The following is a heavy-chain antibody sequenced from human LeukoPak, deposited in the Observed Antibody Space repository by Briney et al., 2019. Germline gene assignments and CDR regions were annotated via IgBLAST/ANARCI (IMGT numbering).Heavy chain of an antibody. D-gene: IGHD2-21*02. Sequence: PSETLSLTCTVSGGSISSYYWSWIRQPPGKGLEWIGYIYYSGSTNYNPSLKSRVTISVDTSKNLFSLKLSSVTAADTAVYYCAXSWAYCGGDCSTFDYWGQGTLVTVSS. V-gene: IGHV4-59*01. CDR1: GGSISSYY. J-gene: IGHJ4*02. CDR2: IYYSGST. CDR3: AXSWAYCGGDCSTFDY.